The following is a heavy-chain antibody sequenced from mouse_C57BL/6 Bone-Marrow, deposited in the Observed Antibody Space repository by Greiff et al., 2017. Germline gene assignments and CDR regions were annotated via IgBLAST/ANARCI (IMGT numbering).Heavy chain of an antibody. CDR2: ISSGGSYP. D-gene: IGHD2-4*01. Sequence: EVQLVESGGDLVKPGGSLKLSCAASGFTFSSYGMSWVRQTPDKRLEWVATISSGGSYPYYPDSVKGRFTISNDNAKNTLYLQMSSLKSEDTAMYYCARHGGLRPLDYWGQGTTLTVSS. J-gene: IGHJ2*01. V-gene: IGHV5-6*01. CDR1: GFTFSSYG. CDR3: ARHGGLRPLDY.